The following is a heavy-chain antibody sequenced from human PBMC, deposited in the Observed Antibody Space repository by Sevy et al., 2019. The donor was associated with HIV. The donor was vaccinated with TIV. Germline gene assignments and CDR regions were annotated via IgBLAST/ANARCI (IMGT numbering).Heavy chain of an antibody. CDR3: ARDPPKGSRGSWFDT. J-gene: IGHJ5*02. Sequence: GGSLRLSCAASGLTVSSNYMSWVRQAPGKGLEWVSTLYSFGSTFYAESVKGRFTISRDNSKNTLYLQMNSLRAEDTAVYYCARDPPKGSRGSWFDTWGQGTLVTVSS. D-gene: IGHD3-10*01. CDR1: GLTVSSNY. CDR2: LYSFGST. V-gene: IGHV3-53*01.